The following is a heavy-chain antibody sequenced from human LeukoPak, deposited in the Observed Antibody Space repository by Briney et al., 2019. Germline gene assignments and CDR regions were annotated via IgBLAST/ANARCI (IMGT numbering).Heavy chain of an antibody. CDR3: ARISAAGTPDAFDI. CDR1: GGSISSSNW. J-gene: IGHJ3*02. Sequence: SGTLFLTCAVSGGSISSSNWWSWVRQPPGKGLEWIGEIYHSGSTNYNPSLKSRVTISVDKSKNQFSLKLSSVTAADTAVYYCARISAAGTPDAFDIWGQGTMVTVSS. CDR2: IYHSGST. D-gene: IGHD6-13*01. V-gene: IGHV4-4*02.